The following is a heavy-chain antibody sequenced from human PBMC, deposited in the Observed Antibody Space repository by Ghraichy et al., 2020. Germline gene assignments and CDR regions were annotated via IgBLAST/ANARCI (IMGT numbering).Heavy chain of an antibody. CDR2: ISGSGGST. Sequence: VSAISGSGGSTYYADSGKGRFTISRDNSKNTLYRQMNSLRAEDKDVYYCAKVQGLNYDVWSGYYYYYYYGMEVWG. J-gene: IGHJ6*02. D-gene: IGHD3-3*01. V-gene: IGHV3-23*01. CDR3: AKVQGLNYDVWSGYYYYYYYGMEV.